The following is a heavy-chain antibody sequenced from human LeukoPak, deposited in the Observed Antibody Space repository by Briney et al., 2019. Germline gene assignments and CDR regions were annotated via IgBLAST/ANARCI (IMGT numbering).Heavy chain of an antibody. Sequence: ASVKVSCQASGYTFTSYDINWARQATGQGLERMGWMNPNSGNTGYAQKFQGRVTMTRNTSISTAYMELSSLRSEDTAVYYCARGATELGAGTYYYYMDVWGKGTTVTVSS. CDR3: ARGATELGAGTYYYYMDV. CDR1: GYTFTSYD. CDR2: MNPNSGNT. D-gene: IGHD7-27*01. J-gene: IGHJ6*03. V-gene: IGHV1-8*01.